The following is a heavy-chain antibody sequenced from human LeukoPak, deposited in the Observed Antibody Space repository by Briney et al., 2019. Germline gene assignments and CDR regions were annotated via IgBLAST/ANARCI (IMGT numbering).Heavy chain of an antibody. Sequence: PETLSLTCTVSGGSISSYYWSWIRQPAGKGLEWIGRLYTSGSTNYNPSLKGRVTMSVDTSKNQFSLQLSSVTAADTAVYYCARPSGNYWAFDIWGQGTTVIVSS. V-gene: IGHV4-4*07. J-gene: IGHJ3*02. CDR3: ARPSGNYWAFDI. D-gene: IGHD1-26*01. CDR2: LYTSGST. CDR1: GGSISSYY.